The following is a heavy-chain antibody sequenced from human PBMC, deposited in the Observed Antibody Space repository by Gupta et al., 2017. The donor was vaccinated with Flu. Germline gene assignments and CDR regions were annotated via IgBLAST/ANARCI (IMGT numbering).Heavy chain of an antibody. D-gene: IGHD1-26*01. Sequence: QITLKESGPTLVKPTQTLTLTCTFSGFSLSTSGVGVGWIRQPPGEALEWLALIYWDEDKRYSPSLESRLTITKDTSKNQVILTMTNMEPVDTATYYCVHSTRVTWERSYFDLWGQGTLVTVSS. V-gene: IGHV2-5*02. J-gene: IGHJ4*02. CDR1: GFSLSTSGVG. CDR3: VHSTRVTWERSYFDL. CDR2: IYWDEDK.